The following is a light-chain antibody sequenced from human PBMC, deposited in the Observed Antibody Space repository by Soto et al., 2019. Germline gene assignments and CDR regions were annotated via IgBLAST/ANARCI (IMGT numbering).Light chain of an antibody. Sequence: IVYAPTPRTLCLSPGERATLSCRASQSVSSSYLAWYQQKPGQAPRLLIYGASSRATGIPDRFSGSGSGTDFTLTISRLEPEDFAVYYCQHYVTSRTTFGQGTKVDIK. CDR3: QHYVTSRTT. J-gene: IGKJ1*01. CDR2: GAS. V-gene: IGKV3-20*01. CDR1: QSVSSSY.